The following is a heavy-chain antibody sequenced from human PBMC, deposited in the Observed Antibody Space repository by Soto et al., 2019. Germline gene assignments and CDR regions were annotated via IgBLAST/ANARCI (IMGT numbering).Heavy chain of an antibody. V-gene: IGHV4-30-4*01. Sequence: SETLSLTCTVSGGSISSGGYYWSWIRQHPGTGLEWIGYIYYSGSTYYNPSLKSRVTISVDTSKNQFSLKLSSVTAADTAVYYCARALYSSFPRYYYCGMDVWGQGTTVTV. CDR1: GGSISSGGYY. D-gene: IGHD4-4*01. CDR3: ARALYSSFPRYYYCGMDV. CDR2: IYYSGST. J-gene: IGHJ6*02.